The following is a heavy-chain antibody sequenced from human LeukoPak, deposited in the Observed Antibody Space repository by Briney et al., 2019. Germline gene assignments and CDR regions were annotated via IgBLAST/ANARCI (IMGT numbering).Heavy chain of an antibody. CDR2: IRYDGSNK. J-gene: IGHJ4*02. V-gene: IGHV3-30*02. CDR3: AKEDYDILTGSAFDY. Sequence: GGSLRLSCAASGFTFSSYGMHWVRQAPGKGLEWVAFIRYDGSNKYYADSVKGRFTIPRDNSKNTLYLQMNSLRAEDTAVYYCAKEDYDILTGSAFDYWGQGTLVTVSS. CDR1: GFTFSSYG. D-gene: IGHD3-9*01.